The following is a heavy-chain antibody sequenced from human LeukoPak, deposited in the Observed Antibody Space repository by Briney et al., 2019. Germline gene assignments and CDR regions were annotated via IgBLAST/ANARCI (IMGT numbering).Heavy chain of an antibody. CDR2: ISWNSGSI. CDR1: GFTFYDYA. CDR3: AKDRAYGQFLWGNDY. V-gene: IGHV3-9*01. Sequence: PGGSLRLSCAASGFTFYDYAMHWVRQAPGKGLEGVSGISWNSGSIGYADSVKGRFTISRENSKNTLYLQMNSVRVEDTALYYCAKDRAYGQFLWGNDYWGQGTLVTVSS. D-gene: IGHD2-21*01. J-gene: IGHJ4*02.